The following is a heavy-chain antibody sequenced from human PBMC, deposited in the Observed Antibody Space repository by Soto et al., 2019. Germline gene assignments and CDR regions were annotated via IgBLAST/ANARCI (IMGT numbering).Heavy chain of an antibody. V-gene: IGHV4-59*01. CDR1: GGSFSTYP. CDR2: IYYSGST. Sequence: SETMSLTCTFSGGSFSTYPRTWIRQPPGKGLEWIGYIYYSGSTNYNPSFKSRVTISVDTSKSQFSLYLTSVPAADTAVYYCARRGIRPRGYFEYWSQGARVTV. J-gene: IGHJ4*02. CDR3: ARRGIRPRGYFEY. D-gene: IGHD3-3*02.